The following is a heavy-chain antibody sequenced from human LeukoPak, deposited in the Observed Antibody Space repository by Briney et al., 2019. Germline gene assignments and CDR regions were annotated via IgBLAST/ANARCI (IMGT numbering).Heavy chain of an antibody. CDR1: GFTFSSSA. CDR2: ISGSGGST. V-gene: IGHV3-23*01. D-gene: IGHD5-18*01. J-gene: IGHJ4*02. Sequence: GGSLRLSCAASGFTFSSSAMSWVRQAPGKGLEWVSAISGSGGSTYYADSVKGRFTISRDNSKNTLYLQMNSLRAEDTAVYYCAKDGGYSYGLDYFDYWGQGTLVTVSS. CDR3: AKDGGYSYGLDYFDY.